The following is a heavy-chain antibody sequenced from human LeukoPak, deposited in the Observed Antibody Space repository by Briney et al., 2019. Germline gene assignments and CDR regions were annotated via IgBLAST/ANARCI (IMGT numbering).Heavy chain of an antibody. CDR3: ARDPSIAAAGTDYYYGMDV. Sequence: GSLRLSCAASGFTFSSYGMHWVRQAPGKGLEWVAVIWYDGSNKYYADSVKGRFTISRDNSKNTLYLQMNSLRAEDTAVYYCARDPSIAAAGTDYYYGMDVWGQGTTVTVSS. D-gene: IGHD6-13*01. CDR2: IWYDGSNK. CDR1: GFTFSSYG. V-gene: IGHV3-33*01. J-gene: IGHJ6*02.